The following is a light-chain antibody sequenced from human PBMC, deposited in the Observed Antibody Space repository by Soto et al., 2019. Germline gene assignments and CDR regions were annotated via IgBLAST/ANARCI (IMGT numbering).Light chain of an antibody. CDR2: EVT. Sequence: QSVLTQPASVSGSPGQSITISCTGSTSDVGAYNYVSWYQQYPGKAPKLIIYEVTKRPSGTSDRFSAFQSGNTASLAISGLQADDEADYYCSSYTRSSTVVFGGGTKLTVL. J-gene: IGLJ3*02. CDR1: TSDVGAYNY. V-gene: IGLV2-14*01. CDR3: SSYTRSSTVV.